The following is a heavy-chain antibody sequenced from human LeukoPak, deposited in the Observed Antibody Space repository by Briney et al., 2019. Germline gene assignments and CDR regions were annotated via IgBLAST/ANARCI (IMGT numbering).Heavy chain of an antibody. Sequence: GGSLRLSCAASGFTFSSYEMHWVRQAPGKGLEWISYISSSDSTIYYADSVKGRFTISGDNAKNSLYLQMNSLRAEDTAVYYCARDYGGSSPFDSWGQGTLVTVSS. CDR1: GFTFSSYE. V-gene: IGHV3-48*03. J-gene: IGHJ4*02. CDR3: ARDYGGSSPFDS. D-gene: IGHD4-23*01. CDR2: ISSSDSTI.